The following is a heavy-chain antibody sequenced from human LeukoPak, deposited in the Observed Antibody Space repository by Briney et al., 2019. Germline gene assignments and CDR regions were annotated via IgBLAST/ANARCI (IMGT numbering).Heavy chain of an antibody. CDR3: ARRWYFDL. Sequence: PGGSLRLSCAASGFTFSIYAMHWVRQAPGKGLEWVAVISNDGSDKYYADSVKGRFTISGDNSKSTLYLQMNSLRTEDTAVYYCARRWYFDLWGRGTLVTVSS. CDR2: ISNDGSDK. CDR1: GFTFSIYA. V-gene: IGHV3-30*04. J-gene: IGHJ2*01.